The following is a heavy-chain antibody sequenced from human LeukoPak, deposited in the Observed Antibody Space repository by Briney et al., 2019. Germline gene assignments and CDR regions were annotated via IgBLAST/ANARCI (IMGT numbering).Heavy chain of an antibody. Sequence: GGSLRLSCAASGFTVSSNYMSWVRQAPVKGLEWVSVIYSGGYTYYADSVKGRFTISRDNSKNTLYLQMNSLRADDTAVYYCARSESFDVWGQGTMVTVSS. J-gene: IGHJ3*01. CDR3: ARSESFDV. V-gene: IGHV3-66*01. CDR1: GFTVSSNY. D-gene: IGHD2/OR15-2a*01. CDR2: IYSGGYT.